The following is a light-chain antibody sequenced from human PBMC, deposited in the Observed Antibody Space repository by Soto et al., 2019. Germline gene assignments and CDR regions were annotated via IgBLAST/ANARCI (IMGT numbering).Light chain of an antibody. V-gene: IGKV3-20*01. CDR3: QQYGSSPLYT. CDR1: QSVSSSY. CDR2: VAS. J-gene: IGKJ2*01. Sequence: EIVLTQSPGTLSLSPGERATLSCRASQSVSSSYLAWYQQKPGQAPRLLIYVASSRATGIPARFSGSGSGTDFTLTISRLEPEDFAVYYCQQYGSSPLYTFGQGTKLDI.